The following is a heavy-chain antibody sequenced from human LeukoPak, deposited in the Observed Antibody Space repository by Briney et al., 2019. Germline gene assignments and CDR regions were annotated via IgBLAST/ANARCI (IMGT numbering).Heavy chain of an antibody. CDR1: GFPFSCYW. CDR2: IKQDGSEK. CDR3: ARDPLSLGADY. D-gene: IGHD3-16*02. J-gene: IGHJ4*02. V-gene: IGHV3-7*01. Sequence: GGSLRLSCAASGFPFSCYWMSWVRPAPGKGLEWVANIKQDGSEKYYVDSVKGRFTISRDNAKNSLYLQMNSLRAEDTAVYYCARDPLSLGADYWGQGTLVTVSS.